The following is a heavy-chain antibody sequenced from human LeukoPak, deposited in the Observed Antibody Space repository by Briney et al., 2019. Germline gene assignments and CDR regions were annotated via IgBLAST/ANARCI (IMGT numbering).Heavy chain of an antibody. CDR2: IYSSGST. Sequence: SETLSLTCTVSGGSISGYYWTWIRQPPGKGLEWIGYIYSSGSTKYNPSLKSPITISVDTSKNQLSLKLSSVTAADTAVYYCARGQQWFDPWAREPWSPSPQ. V-gene: IGHV4-59*12. J-gene: IGHJ5*02. CDR1: GGSISGYY. CDR3: ARGQQWFDP. D-gene: IGHD6-13*01.